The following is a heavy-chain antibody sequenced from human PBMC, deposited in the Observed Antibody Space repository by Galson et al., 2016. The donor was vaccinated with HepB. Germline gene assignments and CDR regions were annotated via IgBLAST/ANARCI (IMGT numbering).Heavy chain of an antibody. CDR3: ARDPYCGGDCNSPRYFDL. J-gene: IGHJ2*01. CDR1: GFTFSSYS. V-gene: IGHV3-48*04. Sequence: SLRLSCAASGFTFSSYSMNWVRQAPGEGLDWVSYISTGGTTIYYADSVKGRFTISRDNAKNLLYLQMNSLRAEDTAVYYCARDPYCGGDCNSPRYFDLWGRGTLVTVSS. CDR2: ISTGGTTI. D-gene: IGHD2-21*02.